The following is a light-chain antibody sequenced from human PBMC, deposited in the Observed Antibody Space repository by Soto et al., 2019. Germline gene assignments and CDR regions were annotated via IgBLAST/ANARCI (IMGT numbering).Light chain of an antibody. Sequence: DIQMTQSPSSLYASVGDTVTITCRSSQSISGYLNWYQQKPGKAPKLLIYAASSLQSGVPSRFSGSGSGTHFTLTISSLQPEDFATYYCQQSFSTPVTFGQGTRLEIK. CDR3: QQSFSTPVT. CDR2: AAS. V-gene: IGKV1-39*01. CDR1: QSISGY. J-gene: IGKJ5*01.